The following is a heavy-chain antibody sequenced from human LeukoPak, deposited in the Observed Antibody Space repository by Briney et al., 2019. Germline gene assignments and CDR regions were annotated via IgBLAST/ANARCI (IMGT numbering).Heavy chain of an antibody. CDR2: IYYSGST. V-gene: IGHV4-59*01. Sequence: PSETLSLTCTVSGGSISSYYWIWIRQPPGKGLEWIGYIYYSGSTNYNPSLKSRVTISVDTSKNQFSLKLSSVTAADTAVYYCASGRFGYSSSSDYWGQGTLVSVSS. CDR1: GGSISSYY. D-gene: IGHD6-6*01. CDR3: ASGRFGYSSSSDY. J-gene: IGHJ4*02.